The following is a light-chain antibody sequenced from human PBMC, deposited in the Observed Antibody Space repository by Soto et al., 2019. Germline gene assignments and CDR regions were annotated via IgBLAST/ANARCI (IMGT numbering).Light chain of an antibody. CDR2: GAS. Sequence: EIVMTQSPATLSVSPGERGTLSCRASQNIRSNVAWYQQRPGQAPRLLIFGASVRATGVPDRFSVSGSGTDFTLTINGLQSEDSAVYYCQQYESLPYTFGQGTKVEI. CDR1: QNIRSN. J-gene: IGKJ2*01. CDR3: QQYESLPYT. V-gene: IGKV3-15*01.